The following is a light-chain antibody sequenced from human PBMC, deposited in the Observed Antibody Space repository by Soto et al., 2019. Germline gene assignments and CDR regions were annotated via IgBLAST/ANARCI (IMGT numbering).Light chain of an antibody. V-gene: IGKV3-11*01. J-gene: IGKJ4*01. CDR2: DAS. Sequence: EIVLTQSPATLSLSPGERATLSCRVSQSVSKYLVWYQQKRGLAPRLLIYDASNRATGIPARFSGSGSGTDFSLTISSLEPEDSAVYYCQQRTDWPLTFGGGTKVEIK. CDR3: QQRTDWPLT. CDR1: QSVSKY.